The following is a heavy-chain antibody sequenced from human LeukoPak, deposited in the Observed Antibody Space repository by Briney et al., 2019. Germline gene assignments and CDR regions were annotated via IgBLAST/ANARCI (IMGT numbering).Heavy chain of an antibody. CDR2: IRSKAYGGTT. CDR3: TRGEEQQLAFDY. D-gene: IGHD6-13*01. J-gene: IGHJ4*02. Sequence: PGRSLRLSCTASGFTFGDYAMSWVRQAPGKGLEWVGFIRSKAYGGTTEYAASVKGRFTISRDDSKGIAYLQMNSLKTEDTAVYYCTRGEEQQLAFDYWGQGTLVTVSS. V-gene: IGHV3-49*04. CDR1: GFTFGDYA.